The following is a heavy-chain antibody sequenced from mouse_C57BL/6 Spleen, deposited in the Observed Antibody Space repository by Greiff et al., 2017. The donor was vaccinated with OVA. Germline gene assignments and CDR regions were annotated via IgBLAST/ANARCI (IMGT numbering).Heavy chain of an antibody. CDR3: ARKGSYGSSYDV. CDR2: ISYDGSN. Sequence: EVQLVESGPGLVKPSQSLSLTCSVTGYSITSGYYWNWIRQFPGNKLEWMGYISYDGSNNYNPSLKNRISITRDTSKNQFFLKLNSVTTEDTATYYCARKGSYGSSYDVWGTGTTVTVSS. D-gene: IGHD1-1*01. V-gene: IGHV3-6*01. J-gene: IGHJ1*03. CDR1: GYSITSGYY.